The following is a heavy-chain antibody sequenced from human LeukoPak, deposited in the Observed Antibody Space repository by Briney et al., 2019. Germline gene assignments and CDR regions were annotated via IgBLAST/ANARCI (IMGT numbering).Heavy chain of an antibody. J-gene: IGHJ3*02. D-gene: IGHD6-19*01. CDR1: GGSISSYY. Sequence: SETLSLTCTVSGGSISSYYWGWIRQPPGKGLEWIGSIYYSGSTYYNPSLKSRVTISVDTSKNQFSLKLSSVTAADTAVYYCALPVAGTGAFDIWGQGTMVTVSS. CDR3: ALPVAGTGAFDI. V-gene: IGHV4-39*07. CDR2: IYYSGST.